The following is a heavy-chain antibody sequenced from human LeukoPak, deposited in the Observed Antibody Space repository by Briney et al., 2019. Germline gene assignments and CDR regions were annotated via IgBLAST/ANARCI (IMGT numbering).Heavy chain of an antibody. V-gene: IGHV4-34*01. CDR1: GGSFSGYY. CDR2: INHSGST. J-gene: IGHJ6*02. Sequence: KSSETLSLTCAVYGGSFSGYYWSWIRQPPGKGLEWIGEINHSGSTNYNPSLKSRVTISVDTSKNQFSLKLSSVTAADTAVYYCARRGGSYDFWSGPTGLYGMDVWGQGTTVTVSS. D-gene: IGHD3-3*01. CDR3: ARRGGSYDFWSGPTGLYGMDV.